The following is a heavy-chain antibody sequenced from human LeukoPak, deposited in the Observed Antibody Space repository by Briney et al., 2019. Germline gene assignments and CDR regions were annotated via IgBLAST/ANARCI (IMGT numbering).Heavy chain of an antibody. CDR3: ARNVGGYYYYYMDV. CDR1: GYTFTGYY. J-gene: IGHJ6*03. CDR2: INPNSGGT. D-gene: IGHD3-16*01. V-gene: IGHV1-2*02. Sequence: GASVKVSCKVSGYTFTGYYMHWVRQAPGQGLEWMGWINPNSGGTNYAQKFQGRVTITRDTSISTAYMELSRLRSDDTAVYYCARNVGGYYYYYMDVWGKGTTVTVSS.